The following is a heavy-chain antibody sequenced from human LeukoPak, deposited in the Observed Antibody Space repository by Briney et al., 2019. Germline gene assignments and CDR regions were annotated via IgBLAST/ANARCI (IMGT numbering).Heavy chain of an antibody. J-gene: IGHJ4*02. CDR1: GFTFSGYS. CDR3: AKVSSSSDY. Sequence: GGSLRLSCAASGFTFSGYSMSWVRQAPGKGLEWVSTLSSGGSHTDYADSVKGRFTISRDNSKNTLYLQMNSLRAEDTAVYYCAKVSSSSDYWGQGTLVTVSS. D-gene: IGHD6-6*01. V-gene: IGHV3-23*01. CDR2: LSSGGSHT.